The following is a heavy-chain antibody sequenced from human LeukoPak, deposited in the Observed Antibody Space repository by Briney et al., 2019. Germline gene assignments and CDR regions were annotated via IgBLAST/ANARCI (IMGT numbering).Heavy chain of an antibody. J-gene: IGHJ4*02. CDR1: GGTFSNYA. CDR2: IITNFGTT. V-gene: IGHV1-69*01. Sequence: ASVKVSCKASGGTFSNYAINWMRQAPGQELEWLGGIITNFGTTNYAQKYQGRVTITADESTSTAYMELRSLRFDDTAVYYCAREASGAPGTREFDYWGQGTLVTVSS. CDR3: AREASGAPGTREFDY. D-gene: IGHD6-13*01.